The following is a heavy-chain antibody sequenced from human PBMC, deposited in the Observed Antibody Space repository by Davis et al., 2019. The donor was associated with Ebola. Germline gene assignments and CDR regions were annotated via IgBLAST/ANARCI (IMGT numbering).Heavy chain of an antibody. CDR3: ARGWLRGGMDV. D-gene: IGHD5-18*01. Sequence: HPQTPSLTRAISGDSVSGGSGAWNWIRQSPSRGLEWLGRTYYNSKWYNDYAASVRGRIAVNPDTSKNQFSLLLNSVTPEDTALYYCARGWLRGGMDVWGEGTTVTVSS. J-gene: IGHJ6*04. CDR1: GDSVSGGSGA. V-gene: IGHV6-1*01. CDR2: TYYNSKWYN.